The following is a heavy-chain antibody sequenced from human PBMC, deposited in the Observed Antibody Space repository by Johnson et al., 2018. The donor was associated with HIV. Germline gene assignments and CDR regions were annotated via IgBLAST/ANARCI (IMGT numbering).Heavy chain of an antibody. V-gene: IGHV3-23*04. D-gene: IGHD4-17*01. CDR1: GFTFSSYA. Sequence: VQLVESGGGLVQPGGSLRLSCAASGFTFSSYAMSWVRQAPGKGLEWVSAISGSGSTTYYADYVQGRFTISRDNCKNTLFLQINSLRVEDTAVYFCAKGPYGSAFDIWGQGTMVTVSS. J-gene: IGHJ3*02. CDR2: ISGSGSTT. CDR3: AKGPYGSAFDI.